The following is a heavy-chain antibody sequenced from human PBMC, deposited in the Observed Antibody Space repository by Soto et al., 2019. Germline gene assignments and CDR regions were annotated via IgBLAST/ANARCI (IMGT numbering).Heavy chain of an antibody. CDR1: GGSISSGCYY. CDR3: ARVRQEYYDSLYYYYYYMDV. J-gene: IGHJ6*03. Sequence: SETLSLTCTVSGGSISSGCYYWSWIRQHPGKGLEWIGYIYYSGSTYYNPSLKSRVTISVDTSKNQFSLKLSSVTAADTAVYYCARVRQEYYDSLYYYYYYMDVWGKGTTVTVSS. D-gene: IGHD3-3*01. V-gene: IGHV4-31*03. CDR2: IYYSGST.